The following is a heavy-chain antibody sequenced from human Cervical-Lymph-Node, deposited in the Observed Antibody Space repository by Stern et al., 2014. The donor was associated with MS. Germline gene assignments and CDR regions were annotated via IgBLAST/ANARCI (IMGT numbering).Heavy chain of an antibody. CDR1: GYTFNYY. CDR2: INPSSGVT. CDR3: AKDYSTSSSNWFDP. Sequence: QVQLVQSGAEVKKPGASVKVSCKASGYTFNYYMHWVRQAPGQGPEWMGRINPSSGVTDYARKFQGRVTMTRDTSISTAYMELSRLRSDDTAVYYCAKDYSTSSSNWFDPWGQGTLVTVSS. V-gene: IGHV1-2*02. D-gene: IGHD6-6*01. J-gene: IGHJ5*02.